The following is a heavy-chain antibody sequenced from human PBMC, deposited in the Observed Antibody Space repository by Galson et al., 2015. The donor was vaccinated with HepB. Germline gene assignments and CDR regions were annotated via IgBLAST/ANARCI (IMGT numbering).Heavy chain of an antibody. CDR2: IVGSGGST. CDR1: GFIFRDYV. Sequence: SLRLSCAASGFIFRDYVMNWVRQAPGKGLEWVSGIVGSGGSTYYADSVKGRFTISRDNSNKRVELEMNSLRAEDTAIYYCARGGYCSGGTCSHDAFHIWGQGTLVTVSS. V-gene: IGHV3-23*01. D-gene: IGHD2-15*01. CDR3: ARGGYCSGGTCSHDAFHI. J-gene: IGHJ3*02.